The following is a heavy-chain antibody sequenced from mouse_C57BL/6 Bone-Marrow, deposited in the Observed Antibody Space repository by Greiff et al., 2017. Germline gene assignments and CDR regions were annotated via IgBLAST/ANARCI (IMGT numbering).Heavy chain of an antibody. CDR1: GFTFSSYA. V-gene: IGHV5-4*03. CDR3: ARALGAMDY. CDR2: ISAGGSYT. D-gene: IGHD4-1*01. Sequence: EVKLMESGGGLVKPGGSLKLSCAASGFTFSSYAMSWVRQTPEKRLEWVATISAGGSYTYYPDNVKGRFTISRDNAKNNLYLQMSHLKSENTAMYYCARALGAMDYGGQGTSGTVAS. J-gene: IGHJ4*01.